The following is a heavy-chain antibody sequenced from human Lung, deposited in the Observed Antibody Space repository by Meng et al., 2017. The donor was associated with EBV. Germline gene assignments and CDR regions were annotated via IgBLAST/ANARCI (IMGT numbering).Heavy chain of an antibody. CDR2: IYHSGST. CDR1: GGSISSGGYS. V-gene: IGHV4-30-2*01. Sequence: QLQRQGSGSGLVKPSQTLSLTCAVSGGSISSGGYSWSWIRQPPGKGLEWIGYIYHSGSTYYNPSLKSRVTISVDRSKNQFSLKLSSVTAADTAVYYCAINGGDLLFDYWGQGTLVTVSS. CDR3: AINGGDLLFDY. J-gene: IGHJ4*02. D-gene: IGHD2-21*02.